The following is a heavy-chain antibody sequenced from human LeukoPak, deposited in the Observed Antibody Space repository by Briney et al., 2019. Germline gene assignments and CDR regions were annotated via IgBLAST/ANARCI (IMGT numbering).Heavy chain of an antibody. V-gene: IGHV3-21*01. CDR2: ISSSSSYI. J-gene: IGHJ4*02. D-gene: IGHD4-17*01. CDR3: ARATPLDY. Sequence: GGSLRLSCAASGFTFSSYSMNWVRQAPGKGLEWVSSISSSSSYIYYAGSVKGRFTISRDNAKNSLYLQMNSLRAEDTAVYYCARATPLDYWGQGTLVTVSS. CDR1: GFTFSSYS.